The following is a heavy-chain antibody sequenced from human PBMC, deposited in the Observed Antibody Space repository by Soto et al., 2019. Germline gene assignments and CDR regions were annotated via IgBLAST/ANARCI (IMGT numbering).Heavy chain of an antibody. Sequence: PGGSLRLSCTASGFTFGDYAMSWVRQAPGKGLEWVGFIRNKAYGGTTEYAASVKGRFTISRDDSKSIAYLQMNSLKTEDTAVYYCTSLSTYYDFWSAPNGMDVWGQGTTVTVSS. D-gene: IGHD3-3*01. CDR3: TSLSTYYDFWSAPNGMDV. J-gene: IGHJ6*02. CDR2: IRNKAYGGTT. V-gene: IGHV3-49*04. CDR1: GFTFGDYA.